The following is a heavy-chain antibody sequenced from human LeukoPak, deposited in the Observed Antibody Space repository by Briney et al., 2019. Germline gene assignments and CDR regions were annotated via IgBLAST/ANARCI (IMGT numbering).Heavy chain of an antibody. Sequence: ASVKVSCKTSGYTFTVHFMYWVRQAPGQGLEWMGWINPNTGGTNYAQKFQGRVTMTRDTSSSTAYMELPRLASDDTAVYYCARGGVPGQQLDYWGPGTLVTVSS. CDR3: ARGGVPGQQLDY. J-gene: IGHJ4*02. CDR2: INPNTGGT. CDR1: GYTFTVHF. D-gene: IGHD6-13*01. V-gene: IGHV1-2*02.